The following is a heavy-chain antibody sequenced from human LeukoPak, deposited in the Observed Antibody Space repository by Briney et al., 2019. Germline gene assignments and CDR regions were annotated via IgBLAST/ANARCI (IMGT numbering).Heavy chain of an antibody. CDR1: GFTFSRYA. CDR3: AKVGVYSRGWYSDY. V-gene: IGHV3-23*01. Sequence: GGSLRLSCAASGFTFSRYAMSWVRQAPGKGLEWVSAISGSGGSTYYADSVKGRFTISRDNSKNTLYLEMNSLRAEDTAVYYCAKVGVYSRGWYSDYWGQGTLVTVSS. J-gene: IGHJ4*02. D-gene: IGHD6-19*01. CDR2: ISGSGGST.